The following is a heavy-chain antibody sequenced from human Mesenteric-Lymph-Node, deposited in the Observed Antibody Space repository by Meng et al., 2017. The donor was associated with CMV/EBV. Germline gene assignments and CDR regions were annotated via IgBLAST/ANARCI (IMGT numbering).Heavy chain of an antibody. Sequence: ASVKVSCKTSGYTFTSYGVSWVRQAPGQGLEWMGWINSYNGNTNYAQNLQGRVTVTTDTSTSTAYMELRSLRSDDTAVYYCARDIDYIIDYWGQGTLVTVSS. CDR1: GYTFTSYG. J-gene: IGHJ4*02. V-gene: IGHV1-18*01. CDR3: ARDIDYIIDY. CDR2: INSYNGNT. D-gene: IGHD4-11*01.